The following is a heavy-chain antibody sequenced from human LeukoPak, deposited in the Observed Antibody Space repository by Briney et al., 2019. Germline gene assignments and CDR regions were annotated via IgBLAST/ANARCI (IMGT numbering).Heavy chain of an antibody. CDR2: IKQDGSEK. CDR1: GFTFSSYW. V-gene: IGHV3-7*03. Sequence: GGSLRLSCAASGFTFSSYWMSWVRQAPGKGLEWVANIKQDGSEKYYVDSVKGRFTISRDNAKNSLYLQMNSLRAEDTAVYYCVKGDSSGWYYFDYWGQGTLVTVSS. D-gene: IGHD6-19*01. J-gene: IGHJ4*02. CDR3: VKGDSSGWYYFDY.